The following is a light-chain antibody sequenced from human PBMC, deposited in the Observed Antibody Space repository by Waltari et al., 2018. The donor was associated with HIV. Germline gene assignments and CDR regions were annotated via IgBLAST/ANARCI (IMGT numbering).Light chain of an antibody. Sequence: DIQLTPSPPSLSASRGVMVTSTCPASQDITKYLNWYHQKPGKAPNPLIYDASNLETGLPSRFSGSGSGTDFTFTISSLQPEDIATYYCQQYGNLPFTFGGGTKVEIK. CDR3: QQYGNLPFT. V-gene: IGKV1-33*01. CDR1: QDITKY. J-gene: IGKJ4*01. CDR2: DAS.